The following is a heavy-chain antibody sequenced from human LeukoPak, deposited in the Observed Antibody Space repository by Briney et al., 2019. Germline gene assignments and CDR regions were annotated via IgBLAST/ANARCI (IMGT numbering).Heavy chain of an antibody. CDR3: GYDFPNWFDP. Sequence: HTGGSLRLSCAASGFTFSSYAMSWVRQALGKGLEWVSAISGSGGSTYYADSVKGRFTISRGNSKNTLYLQMNSLRAEDTAVYYCGYDFPNWFDPWGQGTLVTVSS. V-gene: IGHV3-23*01. CDR1: GFTFSSYA. J-gene: IGHJ5*02. CDR2: ISGSGGST. D-gene: IGHD3-3*01.